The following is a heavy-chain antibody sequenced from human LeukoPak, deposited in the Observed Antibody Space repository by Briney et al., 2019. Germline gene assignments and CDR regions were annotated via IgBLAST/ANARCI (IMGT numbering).Heavy chain of an antibody. Sequence: SETLSLTCAVYGGSFSGYYWSWIRQPPGKGLEWIGEINHSGSTYYNPSLKSRVTISVDTSKNQFSLKLSSVTAADTAVYYCARGEYYFDYWGQGTLVTVSS. CDR2: INHSGST. CDR1: GGSFSGYY. V-gene: IGHV4-34*09. J-gene: IGHJ4*02. CDR3: ARGEYYFDY. D-gene: IGHD3-16*01.